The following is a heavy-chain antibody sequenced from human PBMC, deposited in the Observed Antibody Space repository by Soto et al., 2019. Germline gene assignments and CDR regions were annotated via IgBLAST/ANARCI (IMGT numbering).Heavy chain of an antibody. D-gene: IGHD3-10*01. J-gene: IGHJ4*02. CDR2: IYYSGST. CDR3: ARGLMHYYYGSGSYYAYYFDY. V-gene: IGHV4-59*12. CDR1: GGSISSYS. Sequence: SETLSLTCNVSGGSISSYSWSWIRQPPGKGLEWVGYIYYSGSTNYSPSLKSRVTISVDTSKNQLSLKLSSVTAADTAVYYCARGLMHYYYGSGSYYAYYFDYWGQGTLVTVSS.